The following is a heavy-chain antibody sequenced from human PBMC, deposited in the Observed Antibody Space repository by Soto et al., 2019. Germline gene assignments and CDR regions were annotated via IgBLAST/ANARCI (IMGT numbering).Heavy chain of an antibody. J-gene: IGHJ4*02. CDR2: MNPNSGNT. CDR3: ARGAFGYSTTQGGFDF. D-gene: IGHD6-13*01. CDR1: XXXLTSYD. Sequence: QVQLVQSGAEVKKPGASVKVSCXXSXXXLTSYDIXXXXQAXXQGLEWMGWMNPNSGNTGYAQKFQGRVTMTRNTSITTAYMELTSLRSEDTAVYYCARGAFGYSTTQGGFDFWGQGTLVTVSS. V-gene: IGHV1-8*01.